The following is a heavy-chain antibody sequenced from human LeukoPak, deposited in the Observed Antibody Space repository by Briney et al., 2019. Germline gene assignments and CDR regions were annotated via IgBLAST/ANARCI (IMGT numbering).Heavy chain of an antibody. CDR3: ARQSRDGDYIAKLFDY. D-gene: IGHD4-17*01. V-gene: IGHV4-59*08. J-gene: IGHJ4*02. Sequence: SETLSLTCTVSGGSLSNYYWSWIRQPPGKGLEWIGYIYYSGSINYNPSLKSRVTISVDMSKNQFSLQLSSVTAADTAVYYCARQSRDGDYIAKLFDYWGQGTLVTVSS. CDR2: IYYSGSI. CDR1: GGSLSNYY.